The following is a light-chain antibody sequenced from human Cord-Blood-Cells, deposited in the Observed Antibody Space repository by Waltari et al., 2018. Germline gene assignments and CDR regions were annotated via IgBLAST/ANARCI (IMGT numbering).Light chain of an antibody. V-gene: IGLV2-8*01. J-gene: IGLJ1*01. CDR1: SSDVGGYNY. Sequence: QSALTQPPSASGSPGQSVTISCTGTSSDVGGYNYVPWYQPHPGKAPKLMIYEVSKRPSGVPERFSGSKSGNTASLTVSGLQAEDEADYYCSSYAGSNNYVFGTGTKVTVL. CDR2: EVS. CDR3: SSYAGSNNYV.